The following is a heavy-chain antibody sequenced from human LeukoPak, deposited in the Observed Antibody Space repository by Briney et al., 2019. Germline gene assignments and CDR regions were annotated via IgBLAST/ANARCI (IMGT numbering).Heavy chain of an antibody. CDR3: ARDKKGVAGVFDY. J-gene: IGHJ4*02. D-gene: IGHD6-19*01. V-gene: IGHV4-31*03. Sequence: SETLSLTCTVSGGSISSGGYYWSWIRQHPGQGLEWIGYIYYSGSTYYNPSLKSRVTISVDTSKNQFSLKLSSVTAADTAVYYCARDKKGVAGVFDYWGQGALVTVSS. CDR1: GGSISSGGYY. CDR2: IYYSGST.